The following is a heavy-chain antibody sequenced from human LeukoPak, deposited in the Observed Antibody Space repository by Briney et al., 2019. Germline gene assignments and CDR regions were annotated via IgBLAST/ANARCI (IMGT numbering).Heavy chain of an antibody. CDR1: GFIFSSHA. CDR3: ASRYSGSWRSFDY. V-gene: IGHV3-23*01. CDR2: ISISGENT. J-gene: IGHJ4*02. D-gene: IGHD6-13*01. Sequence: GGSLRLSCAASGFIFSSHAMSWVRQAPGKGLEWVSAISISGENTYYADSVKGRFTISRDNSKNTLHLQMNSLRAEDTAGYYCASRYSGSWRSFDYWGQGTLVTVSS.